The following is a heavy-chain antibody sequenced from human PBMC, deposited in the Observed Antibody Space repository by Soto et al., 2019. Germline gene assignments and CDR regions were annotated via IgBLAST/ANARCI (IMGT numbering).Heavy chain of an antibody. V-gene: IGHV1-69*06. CDR1: GGTFSSYA. CDR2: IIPIFGTA. CDR3: AIVGCPTYCSGYSCYGCEGGY. D-gene: IGHD2-15*01. Sequence: QVQLVQSGAEVKKPGSSVKVSCKASGGTFSSYAISWVRQAHGQGLEWLVGIIPIFGTANYAQKFQGRVTITTDKSTSTGYMGLSSLRSEDTAVYYCAIVGCPTYCSGYSCYGCEGGYGGQGTLVTVSS. J-gene: IGHJ4*02.